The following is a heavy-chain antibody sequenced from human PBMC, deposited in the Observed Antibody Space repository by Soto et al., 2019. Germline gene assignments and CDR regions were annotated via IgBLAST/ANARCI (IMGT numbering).Heavy chain of an antibody. CDR3: ARSELELRI. D-gene: IGHD1-7*01. CDR1: GGSFSPHY. Sequence: SETLSLTCTVSGGSFSPHYWCWIRQPPGKGLEWIGSIYYSGSTYYNPSLKSRVTISVDTSKNQFSLKLSSVTAADTAVYYCARSELELRIWGQGTLVTVSS. J-gene: IGHJ4*02. V-gene: IGHV4-59*05. CDR2: IYYSGST.